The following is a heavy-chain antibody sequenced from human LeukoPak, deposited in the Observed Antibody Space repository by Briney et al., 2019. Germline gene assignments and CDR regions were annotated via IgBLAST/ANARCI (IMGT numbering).Heavy chain of an antibody. V-gene: IGHV3-33*01. CDR2: IWYDGSNI. D-gene: IGHD3-22*01. J-gene: IGHJ4*02. CDR3: ARDWAFWYYDSSGYDY. CDR1: GFTFSSYG. Sequence: GGSLRLSCAASGFTFSSYGMPWVRQAPGKGLEWVAVIWYDGSNIYYADSVKGRFAISRDNSKNALYLQMNSLRAEDTAVYYCARDWAFWYYDSSGYDYWGQGTLVTVSS.